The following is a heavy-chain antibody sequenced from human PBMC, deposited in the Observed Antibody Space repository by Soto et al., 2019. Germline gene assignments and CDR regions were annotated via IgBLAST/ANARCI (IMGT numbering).Heavy chain of an antibody. CDR1: GGTLRTSA. Sequence: SVKVSCKTSGGTLRTSAVSWVRQAPGQGLEWMGGIMPVFPTPDYAQKFQGRVTITADESTSTAYMELSSLRSEDTAVYYCARDKDRQQLGGNYYYIMDVWGQGTTLTVSS. J-gene: IGHJ6*01. D-gene: IGHD3-3*02. V-gene: IGHV1-69*13. CDR2: IMPVFPTP. CDR3: ARDKDRQQLGGNYYYIMDV.